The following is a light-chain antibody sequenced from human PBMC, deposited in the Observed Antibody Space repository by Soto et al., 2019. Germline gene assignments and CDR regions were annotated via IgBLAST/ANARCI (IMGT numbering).Light chain of an antibody. CDR3: CSYAGSYTFVI. V-gene: IGLV2-11*01. CDR1: SSNVGDYNY. CDR2: DVS. J-gene: IGLJ2*01. Sequence: QSVLTQPRSVSGSPGQSVTISCTGTSSNVGDYNYVSWYQQHPGKAPKLTIYDVSKRPSGVPDRFSGSKSGNTASLTISGLQAEDEADYYCCSYAGSYTFVIFGGGTKLTVL.